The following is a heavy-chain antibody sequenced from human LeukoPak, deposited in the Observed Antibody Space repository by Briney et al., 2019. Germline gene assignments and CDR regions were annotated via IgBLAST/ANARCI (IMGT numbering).Heavy chain of an antibody. J-gene: IGHJ4*02. V-gene: IGHV3-23*01. D-gene: IGHD3-3*01. CDR3: AKDRDITIFGERYFDY. CDR1: GFTFSNAW. CDR2: ISGSGGST. Sequence: GGSLRLSCAASGFTFSNAWMSWVRQAPGKGLEWVSAISGSGGSTYYADSVRGRFTISRDNSKNTLYLQMHSLRAEDTAVYYCAKDRDITIFGERYFDYWGQGTLVTVSS.